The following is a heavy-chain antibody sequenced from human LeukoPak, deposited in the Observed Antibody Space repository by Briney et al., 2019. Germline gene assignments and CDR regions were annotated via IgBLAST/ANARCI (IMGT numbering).Heavy chain of an antibody. CDR1: GFSLSTSGMR. Sequence: SGPALVKPTQTLTLTCTFSGFSLSTSGMRVSWIRQPPGKALEWLTHIDWDDDKFYSTSLKTRLTISKNTSKNQVVLTMTNMDPVDTATYYCARSGGGYSYGYYFDCWGQGTLVTVSS. V-gene: IGHV2-70*04. CDR3: ARSGGGYSYGYYFDC. J-gene: IGHJ4*02. D-gene: IGHD5-18*01. CDR2: IDWDDDK.